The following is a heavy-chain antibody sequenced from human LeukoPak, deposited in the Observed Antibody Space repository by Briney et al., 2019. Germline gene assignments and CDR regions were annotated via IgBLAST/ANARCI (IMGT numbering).Heavy chain of an antibody. V-gene: IGHV3-30*04. J-gene: IGHJ4*02. Sequence: YPGRSPRLSCAASGFTFSSYAMHWVRQAPGKGLEWVAVISYDGSNKYYADSVKGRFTISRDNSKNTLYLQMNSLRAEDTAVYYCAREAVAVHYFDYWGQGTLVTVSS. D-gene: IGHD6-19*01. CDR2: ISYDGSNK. CDR3: AREAVAVHYFDY. CDR1: GFTFSSYA.